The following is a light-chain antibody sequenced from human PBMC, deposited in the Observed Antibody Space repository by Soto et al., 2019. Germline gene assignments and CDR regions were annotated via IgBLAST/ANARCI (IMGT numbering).Light chain of an antibody. V-gene: IGKV3-15*01. CDR3: QQYNNWPPWT. CDR2: GAS. CDR1: PSVSSN. J-gene: IGKJ1*01. Sequence: EIVMTQSPATLSVSPGERATLSCRASPSVSSNLAWYQQKPGQAPRLLIYGASTRATGIPARFSGSGSGTEFTLTISSLQSEDFAVYSCQQYNNWPPWTFGQGTKVEIK.